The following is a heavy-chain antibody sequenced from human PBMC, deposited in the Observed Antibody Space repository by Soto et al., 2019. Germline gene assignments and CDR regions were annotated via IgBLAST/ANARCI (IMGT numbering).Heavy chain of an antibody. D-gene: IGHD2-15*01. CDR3: ARSGRSGGGRSPNWFDP. CDR1: GGSINSDVYS. CDR2: IYHSGTT. V-gene: IGHV4-30-2*01. J-gene: IGHJ5*02. Sequence: LSLTCAVSGGSINSDVYSWNWIRQPPGKGLEWIGYIYHSGTTYYNPSLKSRVTISVDRSKNQLSLKLNSVTAADTAVYYCARSGRSGGGRSPNWFDPWGQGALVTVSS.